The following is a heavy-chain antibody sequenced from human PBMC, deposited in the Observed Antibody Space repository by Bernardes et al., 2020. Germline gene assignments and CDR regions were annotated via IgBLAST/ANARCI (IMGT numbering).Heavy chain of an antibody. V-gene: IGHV4-59*01. CDR1: GGSISSYY. J-gene: IGHJ4*02. Sequence: ETLSLTCTVSGGSISSYYWSWIRQPPGKGLEWIGYIYYSGSTNYNPSLKSRVTISVDTSKNQFSLKLSSVTAADTAVYYCARASPPYCSGGSCYGGLGYWGQGTLVTVSP. D-gene: IGHD2-15*01. CDR3: ARASPPYCSGGSCYGGLGY. CDR2: IYYSGST.